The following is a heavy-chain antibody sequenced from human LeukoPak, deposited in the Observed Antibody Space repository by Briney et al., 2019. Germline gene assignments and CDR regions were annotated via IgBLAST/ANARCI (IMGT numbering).Heavy chain of an antibody. CDR2: INPKSGGT. CDR3: AREAAAAGGNYFAY. J-gene: IGHJ4*02. D-gene: IGHD6-13*01. V-gene: IGHV1-2*02. Sequence: ASVKVSCKASGYTFTGYYMHWVRQAPGQGLEWMGWINPKSGGTNYAQKFQGRVTMTRDTSISTAYMELSRLRSDDTAVYYCAREAAAAGGNYFAYWGQGTLVTVSS. CDR1: GYTFTGYY.